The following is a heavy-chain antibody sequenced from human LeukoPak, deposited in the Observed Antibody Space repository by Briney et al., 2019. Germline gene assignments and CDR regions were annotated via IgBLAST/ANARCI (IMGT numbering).Heavy chain of an antibody. D-gene: IGHD1-26*01. Sequence: PGGSLRLSCAASGFTFPSYWMSWVRQAPGKGLEWVAHIKQDGSEKYYVDSVKGRFTISRDNAKKSLYLQMNSLRAEDTAVYYCARVPLFTSGYDAFDIWGQGTMVTISS. CDR2: IKQDGSEK. V-gene: IGHV3-7*01. CDR1: GFTFPSYW. CDR3: ARVPLFTSGYDAFDI. J-gene: IGHJ3*02.